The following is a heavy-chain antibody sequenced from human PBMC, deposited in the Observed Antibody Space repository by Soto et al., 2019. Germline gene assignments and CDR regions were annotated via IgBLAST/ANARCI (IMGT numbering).Heavy chain of an antibody. CDR3: ARAGTPYYDFWSGSGSYFDY. D-gene: IGHD3-3*01. CDR1: GGSFSGYY. V-gene: IGHV4-34*01. J-gene: IGHJ4*02. CDR2: INHSGST. Sequence: SETLSLTCAVYGGSFSGYYWSWIRQPPGKGLEWIGEINHSGSTNYNPSLKSRVTISVDTSKNQFSLKLSSVTAADTAVYYCARAGTPYYDFWSGSGSYFDYWGQGTLVTVSS.